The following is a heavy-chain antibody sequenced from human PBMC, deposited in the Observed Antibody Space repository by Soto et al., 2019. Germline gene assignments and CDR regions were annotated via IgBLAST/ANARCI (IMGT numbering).Heavy chain of an antibody. CDR2: INPESTTI. V-gene: IGHV3-74*01. Sequence: EAQLVESGGGLVQPGGSLRLPCTGSGIDLSIYWMHWVRQAPGKGLVWVSRINPESTTISYADSVKGRFTISRDNAENTLFLHMNSLTAEDTGVYYCTKDTFGGRDSWGQGTLVTVSS. CDR3: TKDTFGGRDS. D-gene: IGHD2-15*01. J-gene: IGHJ4*02. CDR1: GIDLSIYW.